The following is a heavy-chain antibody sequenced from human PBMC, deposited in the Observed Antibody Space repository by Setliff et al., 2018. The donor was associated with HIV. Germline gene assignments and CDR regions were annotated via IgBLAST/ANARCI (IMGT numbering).Heavy chain of an antibody. J-gene: IGHJ4*02. CDR1: GGSISSRNFY. D-gene: IGHD1-26*01. CDR2: IAYTGSG. Sequence: PSETLSLTCTGSGGSISSRNFYWGWIRQPPGKGLEWIGSIAYTGSGYYNSSLKSRVTISVDTSRNECSLKLTSVTAADTAVYYCAREVRRELPHGFDHWGQGSQVTVSS. CDR3: AREVRRELPHGFDH. V-gene: IGHV4-39*07.